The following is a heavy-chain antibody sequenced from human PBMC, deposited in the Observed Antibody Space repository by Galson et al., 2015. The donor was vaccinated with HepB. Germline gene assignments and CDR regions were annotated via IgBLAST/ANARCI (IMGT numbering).Heavy chain of an antibody. Sequence: CAISGDSVSRTSASWHWIRQSPSRGLEWLGRTYYRTKWYDDYEVSVRSRISISPDTSKNQVSLHLNSVTPEDTAVYYCARGEHGNRVPLFDPWGQGILVTVSS. CDR3: ARGEHGNRVPLFDP. CDR2: TYYRTKWYD. V-gene: IGHV6-1*01. D-gene: IGHD1-14*01. CDR1: GDSVSRTSAS. J-gene: IGHJ5*02.